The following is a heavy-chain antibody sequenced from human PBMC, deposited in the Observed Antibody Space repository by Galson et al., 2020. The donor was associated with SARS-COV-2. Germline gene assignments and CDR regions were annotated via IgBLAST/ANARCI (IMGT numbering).Heavy chain of an antibody. V-gene: IGHV4-39*07. CDR1: GGSISSSSYY. J-gene: IGHJ3*02. D-gene: IGHD2-8*01. Sequence: SDTLSLTCTVSGGSISSSSYYWGWIRQPPGKGLEWIGSIYYSGSTYYNQSLKSQVTISVDTSKNQFSLKLSSVTAADTAVYYCARHYCTNCVCYIYAHAFDIWGQGTMVTVSS. CDR3: ARHYCTNCVCYIYAHAFDI. CDR2: IYYSGST.